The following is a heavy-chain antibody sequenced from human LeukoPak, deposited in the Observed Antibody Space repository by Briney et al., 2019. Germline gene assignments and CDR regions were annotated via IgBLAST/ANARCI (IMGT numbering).Heavy chain of an antibody. J-gene: IGHJ4*02. D-gene: IGHD3-10*01. CDR2: ISGSGDRT. V-gene: IGHV3-23*01. CDR1: GFTFSSYA. CDR3: AKDSVLTSSGSVDY. Sequence: GGSLRLSCAASGFTFSSYAMNWVRQAPEKGLEWVSAISGSGDRTYYADFVKGRFTISRDNSRNTLYLQMSSLRAEDTAVYYCAKDSVLTSSGSVDYWGQGTLVTVSS.